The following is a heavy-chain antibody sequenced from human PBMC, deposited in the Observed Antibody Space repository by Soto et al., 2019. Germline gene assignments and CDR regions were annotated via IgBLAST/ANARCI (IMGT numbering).Heavy chain of an antibody. Sequence: QITLKESGPTLVKPTQTLTLTCTFSGFSLSTSGVGVGWIRQPPGKALEWLALIYWDDDKRYSPSLKSRLTXTXVTSKNQVVLTMTNMDPVDTATYYCAHSDGSITMIDWGQGTLVTVSS. CDR3: AHSDGSITMID. D-gene: IGHD3-22*01. J-gene: IGHJ4*02. V-gene: IGHV2-5*02. CDR1: GFSLSTSGVG. CDR2: IYWDDDK.